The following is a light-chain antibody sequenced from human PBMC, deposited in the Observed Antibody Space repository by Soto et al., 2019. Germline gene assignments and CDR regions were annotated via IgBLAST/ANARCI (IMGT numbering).Light chain of an antibody. CDR2: WAY. V-gene: IGKV4-1*01. J-gene: IGKJ4*01. CDR1: QSVFYSPNNKNC. Sequence: DIVMTQSPASLAVSLGERATINCKSSQSVFYSPNNKNCFAWYQQKPGQPPKLLIYWAYTRESGVHDRFSGSGSGTDFTLTIRSLQAEDVAVYYCQQYYSTPLTFGGGTKVDIK. CDR3: QQYYSTPLT.